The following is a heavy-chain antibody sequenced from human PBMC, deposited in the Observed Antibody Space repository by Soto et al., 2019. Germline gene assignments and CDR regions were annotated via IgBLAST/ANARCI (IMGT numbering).Heavy chain of an antibody. CDR1: GGSFSGYY. V-gene: IGHV4-34*01. Sequence: PSETLSLTCAVYGGSFSGYYWSWIRQPPGKGLEWIGEINHSGSTNYNPSLKSRVTISVDTSKNQFSLKLSSVTAADTAVYYCARENKDYGDYQIKDAFDIWGQGTMVTVSS. D-gene: IGHD4-17*01. CDR2: INHSGST. J-gene: IGHJ3*02. CDR3: ARENKDYGDYQIKDAFDI.